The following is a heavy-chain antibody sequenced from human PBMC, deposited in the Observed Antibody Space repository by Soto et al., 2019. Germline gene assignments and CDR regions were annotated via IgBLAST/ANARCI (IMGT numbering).Heavy chain of an antibody. V-gene: IGHV3-13*01. CDR3: ARDAGLGILTGYYLASGVMDV. J-gene: IGHJ6*04. Sequence: GGSLRLSCAASGFTFSSYDMHWVRQATGKGLEWVSAIGTAGDTYYPGSVKGRFTISRENAKNSLYLQMNSLRAGDTAVYYCARDAGLGILTGYYLASGVMDVWGKGTTVTVSS. CDR1: GFTFSSYD. CDR2: IGTAGDT. D-gene: IGHD3-9*01.